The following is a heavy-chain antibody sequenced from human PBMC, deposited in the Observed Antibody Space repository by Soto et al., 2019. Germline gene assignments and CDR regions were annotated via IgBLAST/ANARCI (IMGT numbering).Heavy chain of an antibody. CDR2: INGDGGST. CDR1: GFTFSSYW. D-gene: IGHD6-13*01. V-gene: IGHV3-74*01. J-gene: IGHJ5*02. CDR3: ARDLRIVAPGTSP. Sequence: EVQVVESGGGLVQPGGSLRLSCAASGFTFSSYWMHWVRQAPGKGLVWVSRINGDGGSTNYAEFVKGRFTISRDNARNTLYLQMNSLRAEDTAVYFCARDLRIVAPGTSPWGQGALVTVSA.